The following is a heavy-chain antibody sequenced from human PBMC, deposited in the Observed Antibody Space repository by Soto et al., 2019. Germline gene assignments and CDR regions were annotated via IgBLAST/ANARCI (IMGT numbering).Heavy chain of an antibody. Sequence: GGSLRLSCAASGFTFSSYAMSWVRQAPGKGMEWVSGISGSGDSTYYADSVKGRFTISRDNSKNTLYLQMNSLRAEDTAVYYCAKGVPGIAVAGTGYFQHWGQGTLVTVSS. CDR2: ISGSGDST. V-gene: IGHV3-23*01. J-gene: IGHJ1*01. D-gene: IGHD6-19*01. CDR3: AKGVPGIAVAGTGYFQH. CDR1: GFTFSSYA.